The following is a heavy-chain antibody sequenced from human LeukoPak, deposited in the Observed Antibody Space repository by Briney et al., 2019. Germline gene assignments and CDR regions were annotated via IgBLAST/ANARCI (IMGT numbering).Heavy chain of an antibody. V-gene: IGHV3-66*01. Sequence: GGSLRLSCAASGFTFTSFAMSWVRQAPGKGLEWVSLIYSGGSTDYADSVKGRFTISRDNSKNTLYLQMNSLRAEDTAVYYCARIKGYDFWSGYSSWFDPWGQGTLVTVSS. D-gene: IGHD3-3*01. J-gene: IGHJ5*02. CDR1: GFTFTSFA. CDR2: IYSGGST. CDR3: ARIKGYDFWSGYSSWFDP.